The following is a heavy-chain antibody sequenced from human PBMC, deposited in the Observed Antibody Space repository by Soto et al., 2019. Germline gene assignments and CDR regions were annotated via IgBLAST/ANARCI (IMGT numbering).Heavy chain of an antibody. Sequence: QVQLVQSGAEEKKPGASVKVSCKASGYTFTTYAMHWVRQAPGQRLEWMGWINAGNGNTKYSQKFQGRVTITRDTSASTAYMELSSLRSEDTAVYYCARAVAVPADFDYWGQGTLVTVSA. J-gene: IGHJ4*02. V-gene: IGHV1-3*05. D-gene: IGHD6-19*01. CDR2: INAGNGNT. CDR1: GYTFTTYA. CDR3: ARAVAVPADFDY.